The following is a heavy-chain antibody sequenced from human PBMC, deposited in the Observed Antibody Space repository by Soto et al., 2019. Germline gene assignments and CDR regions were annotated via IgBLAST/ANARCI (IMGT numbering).Heavy chain of an antibody. Sequence: GGSMRLSCAAAGGTFRGYAMSWVRQAQGKGLEWVSAISGSGGSTYYADSVKGRFTISRDNSKNTLYLQMNSLRAEDTAVYYCAKVGGLLLRSWFDPWGQGTLVTVSS. D-gene: IGHD3-22*01. J-gene: IGHJ5*02. CDR2: ISGSGGST. CDR3: AKVGGLLLRSWFDP. CDR1: GGTFRGYA. V-gene: IGHV3-23*01.